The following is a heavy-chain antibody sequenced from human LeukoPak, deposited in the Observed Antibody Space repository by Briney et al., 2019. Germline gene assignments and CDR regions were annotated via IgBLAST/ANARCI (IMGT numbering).Heavy chain of an antibody. CDR3: ATGSQIREADY. J-gene: IGHJ4*02. Sequence: GGSLRLSCAASGFSITGYYMGWIRQGPGKGLEWVSYISGSSEDISYADSVKGRFTVSRDNAKQVLSLQMNSLRAEDTAVYYCATGSQIREADYWGQGTLVTVS. V-gene: IGHV3-11*01. CDR1: GFSITGYY. CDR2: ISGSSEDI. D-gene: IGHD3-10*01.